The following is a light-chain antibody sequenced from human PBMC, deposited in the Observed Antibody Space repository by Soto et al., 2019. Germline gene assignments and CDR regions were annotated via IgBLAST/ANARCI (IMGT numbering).Light chain of an antibody. CDR2: DAS. CDR3: QQYGYSPIT. CDR1: QSISSW. V-gene: IGKV1-5*01. J-gene: IGKJ5*01. Sequence: DIQLTQSPSFLSASAGDRVTITCRASQSISSWLAWYQQKPGKXXKXXIYDASSLESGVPSRFSGSGSGTEFTLTISSLQPDDFAVYDCQQYGYSPITFGQGTRLEIK.